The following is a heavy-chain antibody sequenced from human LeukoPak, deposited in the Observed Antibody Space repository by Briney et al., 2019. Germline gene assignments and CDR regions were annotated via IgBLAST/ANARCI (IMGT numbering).Heavy chain of an antibody. CDR2: INSDGSST. CDR3: ARGRIAARPPLGY. Sequence: PGGSLRLSCAASGFTFSSYWMHWVRQAPGKGLVWVSRINSDGSSTSYADSVKGRFTISRDNAKSTLYLQMNSLRAEDTAVYYCARGRIAARPPLGYWGQGTLVTVSS. D-gene: IGHD6-6*01. V-gene: IGHV3-74*01. CDR1: GFTFSSYW. J-gene: IGHJ4*02.